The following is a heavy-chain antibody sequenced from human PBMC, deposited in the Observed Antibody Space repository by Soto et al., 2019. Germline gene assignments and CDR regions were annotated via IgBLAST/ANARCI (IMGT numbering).Heavy chain of an antibody. CDR3: XXXESIGDV. D-gene: IGHD6-6*01. J-gene: IGHJ6*02. Sequence: QVQLVQSGAEVKKPGASVKVSCKASGYTFTSYGISWVRQAPGQGLEWMGWISAYNGNTNYAQKLQGRVTMTTDTSTSTAYMELRSLKSDDTXXXXXXXXESIGDVWGQGTTVTVSS. CDR1: GYTFTSYG. V-gene: IGHV1-18*01. CDR2: ISAYNGNT.